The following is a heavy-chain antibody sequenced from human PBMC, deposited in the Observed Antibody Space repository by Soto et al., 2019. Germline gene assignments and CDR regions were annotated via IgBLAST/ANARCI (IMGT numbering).Heavy chain of an antibody. V-gene: IGHV4-30-2*01. D-gene: IGHD6-13*01. CDR2: IYHSGST. CDR3: ACLRYSSPSHYFDF. Sequence: PSETLSLTCAVSGGSISSGGYSWSWIRQPPGKGLEWIGYIYHSGSTYYNPSLKSRVTISVDRSKNQFSLKLSSVTAADTAVYYCACLRYSSPSHYFDFWGQGTLVTVSS. J-gene: IGHJ4*02. CDR1: GGSISSGGYS.